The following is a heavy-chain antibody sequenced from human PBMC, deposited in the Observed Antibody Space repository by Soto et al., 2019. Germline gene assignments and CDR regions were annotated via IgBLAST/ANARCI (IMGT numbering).Heavy chain of an antibody. J-gene: IGHJ4*02. D-gene: IGHD2-15*01. CDR1: GYTFTIYG. CDR2: ISAYNGNR. CDR3: ASVPGWFFPVDS. Sequence: ASVKVSCKASGYTFTIYGISCVRQAPGQGIEWKGWISAYNGNRNYAQSLQGSVTMTKDTSTTTASMELRKLNSDVTAVYYCASVPGWFFPVDSWGRGNLVPVSS. V-gene: IGHV1-18*01.